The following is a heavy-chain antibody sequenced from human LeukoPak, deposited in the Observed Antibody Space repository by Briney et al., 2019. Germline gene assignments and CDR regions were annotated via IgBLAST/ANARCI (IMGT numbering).Heavy chain of an antibody. Sequence: PGGSLRLSCAASGFTFSSYGMHWVRQAPGKGLEWVAVISYDGSNKYYADSVKGRFTISRDNSKNTLYLQMDSLRAEDTAVYYCAKDSGWIQFADWGQGTLVTVSS. CDR3: AKDSGWIQFAD. J-gene: IGHJ4*02. D-gene: IGHD5-18*01. CDR1: GFTFSSYG. V-gene: IGHV3-30*18. CDR2: ISYDGSNK.